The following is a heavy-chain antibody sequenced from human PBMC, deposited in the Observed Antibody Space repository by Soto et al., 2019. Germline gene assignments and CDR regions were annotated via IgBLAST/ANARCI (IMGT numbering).Heavy chain of an antibody. CDR3: AKDTGLTENYFDY. J-gene: IGHJ4*02. D-gene: IGHD3-10*01. Sequence: EVQLVESGGGLVQPGRSLRLSCAASGFNFDDYAMHWVRQAPGQGLEWVSGISWNSVDIAYADSVKGRFTISRDNSKNSLFLQMNSLRPEDTALYYCAKDTGLTENYFDYWGQGILVTVSS. V-gene: IGHV3-9*01. CDR2: ISWNSVDI. CDR1: GFNFDDYA.